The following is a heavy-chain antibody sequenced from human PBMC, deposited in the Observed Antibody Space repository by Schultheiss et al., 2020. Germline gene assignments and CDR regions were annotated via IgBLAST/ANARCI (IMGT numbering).Heavy chain of an antibody. V-gene: IGHV3-7*01. CDR3: ARGGYCTGGVCYAYYYYYGMDV. CDR1: GFTFSSYW. Sequence: GGSLRLSCAASGFTFSSYWMSWVRQAPGKGLEWVANIKQDGSEKYYVDSVKGRFTISRDNAKNSLYLQMNSLRAEDTAVYYCARGGYCTGGVCYAYYYYYGMDVWGQGTTVTVSS. J-gene: IGHJ6*02. CDR2: IKQDGSEK. D-gene: IGHD2-8*02.